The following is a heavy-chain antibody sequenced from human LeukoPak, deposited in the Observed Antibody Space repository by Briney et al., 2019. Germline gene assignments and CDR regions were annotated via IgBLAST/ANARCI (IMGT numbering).Heavy chain of an antibody. CDR3: AKLSYYDSSGGDY. V-gene: IGHV3-66*01. CDR2: IFSGGYT. Sequence: PGGSLRLSCEVSAFTVTSKYLSWVRQTSGKGLEWVSLIFSGGYTHYAESVKGRFTISRDNSKNTLYLQMNSLRVEDTAVYYCAKLSYYDSSGGDYWGQGTLVTVSS. D-gene: IGHD3-22*01. J-gene: IGHJ4*02. CDR1: AFTVTSKY.